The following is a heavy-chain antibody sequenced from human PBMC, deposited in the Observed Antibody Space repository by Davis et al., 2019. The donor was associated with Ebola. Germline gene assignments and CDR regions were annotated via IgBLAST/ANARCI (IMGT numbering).Heavy chain of an antibody. V-gene: IGHV1-18*04. CDR2: ITAYNGNT. CDR3: ERDSEDSSSHYYYGMDV. CDR1: GYTFTSHG. D-gene: IGHD6-6*01. Sequence: AASVKVSCKASGYTFTSHGINWARQAPAQGLEWMGWITAYNGNTNYAQKLQGRVTMTTDTSTNTAYMELRSLRSDDTAVYYCERDSEDSSSHYYYGMDVWGQGTTVTVSS. J-gene: IGHJ6*02.